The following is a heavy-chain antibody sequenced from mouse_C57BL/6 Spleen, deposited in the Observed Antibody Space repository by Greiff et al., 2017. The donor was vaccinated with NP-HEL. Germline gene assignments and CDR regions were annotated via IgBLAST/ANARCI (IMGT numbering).Heavy chain of an antibody. CDR2: ISYSGST. J-gene: IGHJ4*01. CDR1: GYSITSGYD. V-gene: IGHV3-1*01. Sequence: ESGPGMVKPSQSLSLTCTVTGYSITSGYDWHWIRHFPGNKLEWMGYISYSGSTNYNPSLKSRISITHDTSKNHFFLKLNSVTTEDTATYYCASSSYYYAMDYWGQGTSVTVSS. CDR3: ASSSYYYAMDY. D-gene: IGHD1-1*01.